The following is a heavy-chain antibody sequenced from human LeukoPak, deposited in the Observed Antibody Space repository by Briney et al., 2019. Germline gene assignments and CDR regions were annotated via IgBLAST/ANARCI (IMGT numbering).Heavy chain of an antibody. CDR2: INHRGST. CDR3: ARGSVYYGDSSVYFDY. Sequence: PSETLSLTCAVYGGSFSGYFWTYVRPPPGKGLEWIGEINHRGSTNYNPSLKSRVTISVDTSKNEFSLRLSSVTAADTAVCYCARGSVYYGDSSVYFDYWGQGTLVTVSS. CDR1: GGSFSGYF. D-gene: IGHD3-22*01. J-gene: IGHJ4*02. V-gene: IGHV4-34*01.